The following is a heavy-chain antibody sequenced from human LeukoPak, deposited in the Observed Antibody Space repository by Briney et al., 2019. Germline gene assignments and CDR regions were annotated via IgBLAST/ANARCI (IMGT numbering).Heavy chain of an antibody. Sequence: ASVKVSCKASANTFTDYYMHWVRQAPGQGLEWMGIFNPAGGRTSYAQKFQGRVTMTRNTSISTAYIELSSLRSEDTAVYYCARGKGYGLYVDYWGQGTLVTVSS. CDR1: ANTFTDYY. CDR2: FNPAGGRT. D-gene: IGHD5-12*01. J-gene: IGHJ4*02. V-gene: IGHV1-46*01. CDR3: ARGKGYGLYVDY.